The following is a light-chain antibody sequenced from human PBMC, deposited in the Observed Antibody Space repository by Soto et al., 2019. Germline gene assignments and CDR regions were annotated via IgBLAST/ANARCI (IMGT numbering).Light chain of an antibody. V-gene: IGLV8-61*01. CDR2: STN. J-gene: IGLJ3*02. CDR1: SGSVSTHYY. CDR3: VLYMGSGIWV. Sequence: QAVVTQEPSFSVSPGGTVTLTCGLSSGSVSTHYYPSWYQQTPGQAPRTLIYSTNTRSSGVPDRFSGSILGNKAALNITGAQADDESDYYWVLYMGSGIWVFGGGTKLTVL.